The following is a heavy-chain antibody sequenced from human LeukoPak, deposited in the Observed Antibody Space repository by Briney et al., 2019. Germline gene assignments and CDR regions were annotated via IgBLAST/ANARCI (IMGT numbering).Heavy chain of an antibody. CDR2: IKQDGSEK. V-gene: IGHV3-7*01. Sequence: PGGSLRLSCAASGFTFSSYAMSWVRQAPGKGLEWVANIKQDGSEKYYVDSAKGRFTISRDNAKNSLYLQMNSLRAEDTAVYYCAGERLVVPATENYFDYWGQGTLVTVSS. CDR3: AGERLVVPATENYFDY. J-gene: IGHJ4*02. D-gene: IGHD2-2*01. CDR1: GFTFSSYA.